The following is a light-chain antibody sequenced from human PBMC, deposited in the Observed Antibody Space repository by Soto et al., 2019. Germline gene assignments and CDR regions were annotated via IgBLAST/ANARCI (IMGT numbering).Light chain of an antibody. V-gene: IGKV1-16*02. Sequence: DIQMTQSPSSLSASVGDRVTITCRTSQFISTYLHWYQQKPGKAPNLLIYAASKLHSGVPSNFSGSGSGTEFTLTISSLQPEDFATYYCQQYNSYPWTFGQGTKVDVK. J-gene: IGKJ1*01. CDR2: AAS. CDR3: QQYNSYPWT. CDR1: QFISTY.